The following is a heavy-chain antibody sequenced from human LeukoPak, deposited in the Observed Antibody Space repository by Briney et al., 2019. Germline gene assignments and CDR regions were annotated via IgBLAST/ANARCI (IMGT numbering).Heavy chain of an antibody. V-gene: IGHV3-74*01. J-gene: IGHJ4*02. CDR2: IASDGSST. D-gene: IGHD4-23*01. CDR1: GFTFSSYW. CDR3: ARGRPHGNDY. Sequence: PGESLRLSCAASGFTFSSYWMNRVRQAPGKGLVWVSRIASDGSSTTYADSVKGRFSISRDNAKNTLYLQMNSLRVEDTAVYYCARGRPHGNDYWGQGTLVTVFS.